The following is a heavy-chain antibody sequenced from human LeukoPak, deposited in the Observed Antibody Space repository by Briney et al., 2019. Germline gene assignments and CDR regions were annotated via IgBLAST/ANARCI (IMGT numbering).Heavy chain of an antibody. D-gene: IGHD6-13*01. CDR2: IIPILGIA. V-gene: IGHV1-69*04. J-gene: IGHJ4*02. CDR3: ARPGYSSSWYLFDY. Sequence: SVKVSCKASGGTFSSYAISWVRQAPGQGLEWMGRIIPILGIANYAQKFQGRVTITADKSTSTAYMGLSSLRSEDTAVYYCARPGYSSSWYLFDYWGQGTLVTVSS. CDR1: GGTFSSYA.